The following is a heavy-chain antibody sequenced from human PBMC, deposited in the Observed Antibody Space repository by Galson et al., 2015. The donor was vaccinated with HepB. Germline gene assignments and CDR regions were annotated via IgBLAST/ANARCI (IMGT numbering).Heavy chain of an antibody. CDR2: ISGSGTTT. J-gene: IGHJ6*02. Sequence: SLRLSCAASGFTFSTYGLSWVRQAPGKGLEWVAGISGSGTTTYYTDSVKGRFSISRDNPKNTLYLEMNRLRVDDTALYYCAKDRKPQRSGVNVPIIRGGLDVWGQGTTVTVSS. V-gene: IGHV3-23*01. CDR1: GFTFSTYG. CDR3: AKDRKPQRSGVNVPIIRGGLDV. D-gene: IGHD3-10*01.